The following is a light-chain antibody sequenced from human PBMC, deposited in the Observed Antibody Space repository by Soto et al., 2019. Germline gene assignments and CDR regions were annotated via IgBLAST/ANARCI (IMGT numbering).Light chain of an antibody. V-gene: IGKV3-20*01. CDR2: GAS. Sequence: EIVLTQSPGILSLFPGERATLACRASQSLSNSNLAWYRQKPGQAPSLLIFGASNRAPGIPDRFSGSGSGTDFTLTITRLEPEDFAMYYCQCYGDSPPAYTFGQGNKLEVK. J-gene: IGKJ2*01. CDR3: QCYGDSPPAYT. CDR1: QSLSNSN.